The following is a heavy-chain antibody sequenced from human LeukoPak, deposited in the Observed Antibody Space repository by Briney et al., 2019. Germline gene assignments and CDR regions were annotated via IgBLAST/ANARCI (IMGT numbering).Heavy chain of an antibody. V-gene: IGHV4-39*01. CDR2: IYYSGST. CDR1: GGSISSSSYY. J-gene: IGHJ4*02. D-gene: IGHD4-17*01. Sequence: SETLSLTCTVSGGSISSSSYYWGWIRQPPGKGLEWIGSIYYSGSTYYNPSLKSRVTISVDTSKNQFSLKLSSVTAADTAVYYCASGYGDYEGYWGQGTLVTVSS. CDR3: ASGYGDYEGY.